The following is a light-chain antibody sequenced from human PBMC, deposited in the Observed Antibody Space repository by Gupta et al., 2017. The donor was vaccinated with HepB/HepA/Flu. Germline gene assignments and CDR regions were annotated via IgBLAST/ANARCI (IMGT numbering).Light chain of an antibody. CDR1: QSVSSNF. CDR2: GAS. CDR3: QQYGNSPQT. J-gene: IGKJ1*01. V-gene: IGKV3-20*01. Sequence: IVLTQSPGTLSLSPGETATLSCRASQSVSSNFLAWYQQKPGQAPRLLIYGASSRATGISDRFSGSGSETDFALTISRLEPEGFAVYYCQQYGNSPQTFGQGTKVEI.